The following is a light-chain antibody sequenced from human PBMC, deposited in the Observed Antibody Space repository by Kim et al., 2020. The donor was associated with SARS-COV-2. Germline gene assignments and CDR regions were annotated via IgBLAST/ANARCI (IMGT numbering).Light chain of an antibody. J-gene: IGLJ3*02. CDR2: NTN. V-gene: IGLV8-61*01. CDR1: SASVSSKYY. CDR3: VMYINRVIWV. Sequence: GVNVTLTGGLSSASVSSKYYPSWHQQTPGQATRTLIYNTNSRSSGVPDRFAGSILGNKATLTITGAQADDECDYYCVMYINRVIWVFGGGTQLTVL.